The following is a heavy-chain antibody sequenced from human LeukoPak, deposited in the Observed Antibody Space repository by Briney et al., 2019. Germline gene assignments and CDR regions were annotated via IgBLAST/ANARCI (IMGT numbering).Heavy chain of an antibody. J-gene: IGHJ4*02. V-gene: IGHV3-7*03. CDR3: AREGADYGDYFDY. Sequence: GGSLRLSCAASGFTFSSYWMSWVRQAPGKGLEWVANIKQDGSVKYYVDSVKGRFTISRDNAKNSLYLQMNSLRAEDTAVYYCAREGADYGDYFDYWGQGTLVTVSS. CDR1: GFTFSSYW. CDR2: IKQDGSVK. D-gene: IGHD4-17*01.